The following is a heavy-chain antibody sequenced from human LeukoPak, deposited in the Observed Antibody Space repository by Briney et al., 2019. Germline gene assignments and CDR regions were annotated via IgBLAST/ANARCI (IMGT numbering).Heavy chain of an antibody. J-gene: IGHJ6*03. CDR2: INPSGDNT. CDR1: GYTFTSYY. V-gene: IGHV1-46*01. D-gene: IGHD3-9*01. Sequence: ASVKVSCKASGYTFTSYYMYWVRRAPGQGLEWMGIINPSGDNTNYAQKFQGRVTMTTDTSTSTAYMELRSLRSDDTAVYYCARWGPGVGGTRYFDWLPYYYYYYMDVWGKGTTVTISS. CDR3: ARWGPGVGGTRYFDWLPYYYYYYMDV.